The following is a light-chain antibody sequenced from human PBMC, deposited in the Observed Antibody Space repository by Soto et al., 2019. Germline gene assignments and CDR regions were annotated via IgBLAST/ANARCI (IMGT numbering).Light chain of an antibody. CDR1: QSVSSY. J-gene: IGKJ4*01. V-gene: IGKV3-15*01. CDR2: GAS. Sequence: IVFTQSPATLSLSPWERATLSCRASQSVSSYLAWYQQKPGQAPRLLIYGASTRATGIPARFSGSGSGTEFTLTISSLPSEDSAVYYCQQYNNWLSFGGGTKVDIK. CDR3: QQYNNWLS.